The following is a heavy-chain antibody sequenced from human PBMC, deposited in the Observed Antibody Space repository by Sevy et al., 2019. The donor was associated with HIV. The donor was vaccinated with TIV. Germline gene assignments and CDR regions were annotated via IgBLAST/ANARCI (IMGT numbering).Heavy chain of an antibody. Sequence: GGSLRLSCAASGFTFSSYGMHWVRQAPGKGLEWVAFIRYDGSNKHYADSVKGRFTISRDNSKNMLYLQMNSLRAEDTAVYYCAKVPAGGTTLYYYYYMDVWGKGTTVTVSS. CDR1: GFTFSSYG. CDR3: AKVPAGGTTLYYYYYMDV. D-gene: IGHD1-7*01. V-gene: IGHV3-30*02. J-gene: IGHJ6*03. CDR2: IRYDGSNK.